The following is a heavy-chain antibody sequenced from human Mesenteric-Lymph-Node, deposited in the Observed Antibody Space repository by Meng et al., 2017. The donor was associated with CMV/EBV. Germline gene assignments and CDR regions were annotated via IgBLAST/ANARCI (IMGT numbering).Heavy chain of an antibody. V-gene: IGHV4-61*01. CDR2: IYYSGST. CDR1: GGSVSSGSYY. Sequence: SETLSLTCTVSGGSVSSGSYYWSWIRQPPGKGLEWIGYIYYSGSTNYNPSLMSRVTISVDTSKNQFSLKLSSVTAADTAVYYCARGYVVVVPAAINYYYGMDVWGQGTTVTVSS. D-gene: IGHD2-2*01. CDR3: ARGYVVVVPAAINYYYGMDV. J-gene: IGHJ6*02.